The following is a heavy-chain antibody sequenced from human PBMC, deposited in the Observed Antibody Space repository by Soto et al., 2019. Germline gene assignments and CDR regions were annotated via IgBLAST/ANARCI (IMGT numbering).Heavy chain of an antibody. CDR1: GDSSVSSSSYY. V-gene: IGHV4-39*01. D-gene: IGHD2-15*01. J-gene: IGHJ6*02. Sequence: SETLSLTCTVSGDSSVSSSSYYWGWIRQPPGKGLEWIGSIYYTGNTFYSPSFRSRLTISVDTSKSQFSLKLRSVTAADTATYYCASEVSSTDGMDVWAKGPRSPSP. CDR2: IYYTGNT. CDR3: ASEVSSTDGMDV.